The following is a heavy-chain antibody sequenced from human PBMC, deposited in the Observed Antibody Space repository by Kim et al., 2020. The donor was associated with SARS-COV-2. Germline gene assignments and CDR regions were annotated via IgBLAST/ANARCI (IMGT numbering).Heavy chain of an antibody. CDR2: ISGSGGST. V-gene: IGHV3-23*01. J-gene: IGHJ4*02. Sequence: GGSLRLSCAASGFTFSSYAMSWVRQAPGKGLEWVSAISGSGGSTYYADSVKGRFTISRDNSKNTLYLQMNSLRAEDTAVYYCAKRREAVVTASYYFDYWGQGTLVTVSS. CDR1: GFTFSSYA. CDR3: AKRREAVVTASYYFDY. D-gene: IGHD2-21*02.